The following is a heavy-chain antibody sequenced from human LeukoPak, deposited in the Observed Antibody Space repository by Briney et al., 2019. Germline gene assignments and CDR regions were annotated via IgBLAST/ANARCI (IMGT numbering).Heavy chain of an antibody. J-gene: IGHJ4*02. Sequence: SETLSLTCTVSGGSISSSSYYWGWIRQPPGKGLEWIGSIYYSGSTYYNPSLKSRVTISVDTSKNQFSLKLSSVTAADTAVYYCARVGAYSSGWYTGPFDYWGQGTLVTVSS. CDR3: ARVGAYSSGWYTGPFDY. CDR1: GGSISSSSYY. D-gene: IGHD6-19*01. V-gene: IGHV4-39*07. CDR2: IYYSGST.